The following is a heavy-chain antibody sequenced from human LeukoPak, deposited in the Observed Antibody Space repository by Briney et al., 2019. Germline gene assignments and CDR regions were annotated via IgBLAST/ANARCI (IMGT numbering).Heavy chain of an antibody. V-gene: IGHV3-23*01. CDR1: GFTFSSYA. CDR3: ASPDGSGYYGY. D-gene: IGHD3-22*01. CDR2: ISGSGGST. Sequence: SGGSLRLSCAASGFTFSSYAMSWVRQAPGKGLEWVSAISGSGGSTYYADSVKGRFTISRDNSKNTLYLQMNSLRVEDTAVYYCASPDGSGYYGYWGQGTLVTVSS. J-gene: IGHJ4*02.